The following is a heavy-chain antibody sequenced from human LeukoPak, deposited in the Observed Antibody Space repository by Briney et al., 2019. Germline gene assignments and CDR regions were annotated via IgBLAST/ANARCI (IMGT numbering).Heavy chain of an antibody. V-gene: IGHV3-23*01. D-gene: IGHD6-6*01. CDR2: ISGSGGST. J-gene: IGHJ4*02. Sequence: PGGSLRLSCAASGFTLSSYAMSWVRQAPGKGLEWVSAISGSGGSTYYADSVKGRFTISRDNSKNTLYLQMDSLRAEDTAVYYCAKDVGTAARPGYFDYWGQGTLVTVSS. CDR3: AKDVGTAARPGYFDY. CDR1: GFTLSSYA.